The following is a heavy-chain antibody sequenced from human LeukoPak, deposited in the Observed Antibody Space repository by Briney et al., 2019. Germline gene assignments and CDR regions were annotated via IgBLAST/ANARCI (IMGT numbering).Heavy chain of an antibody. CDR3: AKVAGPYYYGMDV. D-gene: IGHD6-19*01. Sequence: GGSLRLSCAASGFTFDDYAMHWVRQAPGKGLEWVSGISWNSGSIGYADSVKGRFTISRDNAKNSLYLQMNSLRAEDTALYYCAKVAGPYYYGMDVWGQGTTVTVSS. J-gene: IGHJ6*02. CDR1: GFTFDDYA. CDR2: ISWNSGSI. V-gene: IGHV3-9*01.